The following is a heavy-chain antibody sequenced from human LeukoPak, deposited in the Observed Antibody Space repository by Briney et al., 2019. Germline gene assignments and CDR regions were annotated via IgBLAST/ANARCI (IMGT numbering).Heavy chain of an antibody. CDR3: AKDLRDNWNYEPYFDY. V-gene: IGHV1-8*03. J-gene: IGHJ4*02. CDR2: MNPNSGNT. Sequence: ASVKVSCMASGYTFTSYDINWVRQATGQGLEWMGWMNPNSGNTAYAQKFQGRVTITRNTSISTAYMELSSLRAEDTAVYYCAKDLRDNWNYEPYFDYWGQGTLVTVSS. CDR1: GYTFTSYD. D-gene: IGHD1-7*01.